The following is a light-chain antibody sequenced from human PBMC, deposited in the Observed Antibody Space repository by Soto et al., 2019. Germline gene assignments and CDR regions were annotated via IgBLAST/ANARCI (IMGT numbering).Light chain of an antibody. Sequence: QSALTQPASVSGSPGQSITISCTGTSSDVGGYDYVSWYQQHPGKAPKLIIFDVSNRPSGVSNRFSGSKSGNTASLTISGRQAEDGADDYCSSFVHKNKLLFGGGTQLTGL. CDR1: SSDVGGYDY. CDR3: SSFVHKNKLL. J-gene: IGLJ2*01. V-gene: IGLV2-14*03. CDR2: DVS.